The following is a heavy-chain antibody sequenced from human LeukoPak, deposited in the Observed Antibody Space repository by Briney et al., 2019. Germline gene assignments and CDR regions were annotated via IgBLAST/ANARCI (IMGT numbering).Heavy chain of an antibody. CDR2: MSYDRYNK. J-gene: IGHJ4*02. D-gene: IGHD6-6*01. V-gene: IGHV3-30*03. CDR1: GFTFNSYG. Sequence: PGGSLRLSCAASGFTFNSYGMHWVRQAPGKGLEWVAAMSYDRYNKYHADSVKGRFTISRDNSKNTLYLQMNSLRAEDTAVYYCARDVYIAARLEPYYFDYWGQGTLVTVSS. CDR3: ARDVYIAARLEPYYFDY.